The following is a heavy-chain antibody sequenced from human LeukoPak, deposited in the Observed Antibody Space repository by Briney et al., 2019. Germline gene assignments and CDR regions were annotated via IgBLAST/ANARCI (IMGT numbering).Heavy chain of an antibody. Sequence: GGSLRLSCAASGFMFSNYAMSWVRQAPGKGLEWVSAISGSGGSTYYANSVKGRFTISRDNSKNTLYLQMNSLRAEDTAVYYCGSVPSVGRISSWYFDPWGQGTLVTVSS. D-gene: IGHD6-13*01. CDR1: GFMFSNYA. V-gene: IGHV3-23*01. CDR2: ISGSGGST. CDR3: GSVPSVGRISSWYFDP. J-gene: IGHJ4*02.